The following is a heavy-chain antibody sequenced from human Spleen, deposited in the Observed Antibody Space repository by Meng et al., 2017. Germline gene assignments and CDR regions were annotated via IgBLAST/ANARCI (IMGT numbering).Heavy chain of an antibody. Sequence: GESLKISCAASGFTFDDYTMHWVRQAPGKGLEWVSLISWDGGSTYYADSVKGRFTISRDNSKNSLYLQMNSLRTEDTALYYCAKPSYFDWLLSCWGQGTLVTCYS. V-gene: IGHV3-43*01. CDR1: GFTFDDYT. CDR3: AKPSYFDWLLSC. D-gene: IGHD3-9*01. J-gene: IGHJ4*02. CDR2: ISWDGGST.